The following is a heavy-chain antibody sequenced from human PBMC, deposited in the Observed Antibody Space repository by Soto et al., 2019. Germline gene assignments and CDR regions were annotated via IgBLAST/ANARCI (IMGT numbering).Heavy chain of an antibody. Sequence: QVQLVESGGDVVQPGSSLRLACAASGFTFSNYGMHWVRQAPGKGLEWVAYVSYDAANKYYADSVGGRFTISRDNSENTLHLQMDSLSGADSALYFCASGTSFDHWGQGTPVSVSS. J-gene: IGHJ4*02. CDR3: ASGTSFDH. V-gene: IGHV3-30*03. CDR1: GFTFSNYG. CDR2: VSYDAANK.